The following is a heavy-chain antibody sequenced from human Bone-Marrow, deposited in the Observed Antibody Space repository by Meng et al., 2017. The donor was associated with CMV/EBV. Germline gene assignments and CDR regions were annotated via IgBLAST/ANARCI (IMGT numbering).Heavy chain of an antibody. CDR1: GGTFSSYA. D-gene: IGHD6-19*01. Sequence: SVKVSCKASGGTFSSYAISWVRQAPGQGLEWMGGIIPIFGTANYAQKFQGRVTITTDESTSTAYMELSSLRSEDTAVYYCARTSPLQIAVAGGVYGMDVWGQGTMVTGSS. CDR3: ARTSPLQIAVAGGVYGMDV. CDR2: IIPIFGTA. V-gene: IGHV1-69*05. J-gene: IGHJ6*02.